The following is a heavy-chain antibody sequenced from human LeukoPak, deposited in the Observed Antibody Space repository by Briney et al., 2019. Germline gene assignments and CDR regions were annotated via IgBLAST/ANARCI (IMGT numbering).Heavy chain of an antibody. J-gene: IGHJ4*02. CDR3: ARAGGYSSGPYDY. CDR2: IYYSGST. V-gene: IGHV4-59*01. CDR1: GGSISSYF. D-gene: IGHD6-19*01. Sequence: SETLSLTCTVSGGSISSYFWSWIRQPPGKGLEWIGYIYYSGSTNYNPSLKSRVTIPVDTSKNQFSLKLSSVTAADTAVYYCARAGGYSSGPYDYWGQGTLVTVST.